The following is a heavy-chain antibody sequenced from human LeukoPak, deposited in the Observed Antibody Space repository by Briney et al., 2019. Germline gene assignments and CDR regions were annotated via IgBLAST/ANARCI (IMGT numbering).Heavy chain of an antibody. CDR2: IYYSGTT. Sequence: PSETLSLTCVVSGGSISSYYWTWIRQPPGKGLEWIGYIYYSGTTNYSPSLKSRVTISVDTSKNQFSLKLSSVTSADTAVYYCARTRLTGYDYWGQGTLVTVSS. CDR1: GGSISSYY. CDR3: ARTRLTGYDY. D-gene: IGHD3-9*01. J-gene: IGHJ4*02. V-gene: IGHV4-59*01.